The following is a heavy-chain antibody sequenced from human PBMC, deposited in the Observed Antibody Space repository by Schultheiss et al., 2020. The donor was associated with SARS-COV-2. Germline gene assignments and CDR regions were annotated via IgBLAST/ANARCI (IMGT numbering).Heavy chain of an antibody. CDR2: INHSGST. D-gene: IGHD4-17*01. Sequence: SETLSLTCAVSGYSISSGYYWSWIRQPPGKGLEWIGEINHSGSTNYNPSLKSRVTISVDTSKNQFSLKLSSVTAADTAVYYCARGGTVIYSHFDYWGQGTLVTVSS. CDR3: ARGGTVIYSHFDY. V-gene: IGHV4-38-2*01. J-gene: IGHJ4*02. CDR1: GYSISSGYY.